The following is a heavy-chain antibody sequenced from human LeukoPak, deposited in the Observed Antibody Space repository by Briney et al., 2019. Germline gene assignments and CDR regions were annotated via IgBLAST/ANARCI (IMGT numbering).Heavy chain of an antibody. CDR3: ARDQMRDGVVIISDY. CDR2: IIPIFGTA. J-gene: IGHJ4*02. Sequence: SVKVSCKASGGTFSSYAISWVRQAPGQGLEWMGGIIPIFGTANYAQKFQGRVTITADESTSTAYMELSSLGSEDTAVYYCARDQMRDGVVIISDYWGQGTLVTVSS. V-gene: IGHV1-69*13. D-gene: IGHD3-3*01. CDR1: GGTFSSYA.